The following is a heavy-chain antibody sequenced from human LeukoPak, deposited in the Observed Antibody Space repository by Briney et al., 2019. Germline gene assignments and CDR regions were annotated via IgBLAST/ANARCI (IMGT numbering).Heavy chain of an antibody. CDR3: ARGGSSWNNWFDP. D-gene: IGHD6-13*01. CDR1: GGSINSYY. Sequence: SETLSLTCTVSGGSINSYYWSWIRQPAGKVLEWIGRIYSSGSTNYNPSLKSRVIMSVDTSKNQFSLKLSSMTAADTAVYYCARGGSSWNNWFDPWGQGTLVTVSS. CDR2: IYSSGST. J-gene: IGHJ5*02. V-gene: IGHV4-4*07.